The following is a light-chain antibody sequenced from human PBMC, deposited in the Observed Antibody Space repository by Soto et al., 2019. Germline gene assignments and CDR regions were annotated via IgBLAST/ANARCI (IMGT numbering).Light chain of an antibody. V-gene: IGLV2-8*01. CDR3: SSYAGNNNLYV. Sequence: QSALTQPPSASGSPGQSATISCTGTSSDVGTYNYVSWYQQHPGKAPKLMIYEVNKRPAGVPDRFSGSKSGIMASLTVSGLQAEDEADYYCSSYAGNNNLYVFGTGTKVTVL. CDR1: SSDVGTYNY. J-gene: IGLJ1*01. CDR2: EVN.